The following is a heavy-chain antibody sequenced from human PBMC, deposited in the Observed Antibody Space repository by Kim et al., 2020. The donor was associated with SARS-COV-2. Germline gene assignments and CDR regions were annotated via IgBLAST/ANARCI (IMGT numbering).Heavy chain of an antibody. Sequence: SETLSLTCTVSGGSISSSSYYWGWIRQPPGKGLEWIGSIYYSGSTYYNPSLKSRVTISVDTSKNQFSLKLSSVTAADTAVYYCARRGIAAYSDIWGQGTMVTVSS. V-gene: IGHV4-39*01. J-gene: IGHJ3*02. CDR2: IYYSGST. CDR1: GGSISSSSYY. D-gene: IGHD6-13*01. CDR3: ARRGIAAYSDI.